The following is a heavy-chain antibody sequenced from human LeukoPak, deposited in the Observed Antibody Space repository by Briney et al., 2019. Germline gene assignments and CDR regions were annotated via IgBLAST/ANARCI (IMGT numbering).Heavy chain of an antibody. CDR2: IYYSGST. V-gene: IGHV4-39*01. Sequence: PSETLSLTCTVSGGSISSSSYYWGWIRQPPGKGLEWIGSIYYSGSTYYNPSLKSRVTISVDTSKNQFSLKLSSVTAADTAVYYCARALLCGGDCYPPYYFDYWGQGTLVTVSS. D-gene: IGHD2-21*02. CDR1: GGSISSSSYY. J-gene: IGHJ4*02. CDR3: ARALLCGGDCYPPYYFDY.